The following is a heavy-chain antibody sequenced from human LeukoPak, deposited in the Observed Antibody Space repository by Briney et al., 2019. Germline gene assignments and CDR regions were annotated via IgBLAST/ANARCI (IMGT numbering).Heavy chain of an antibody. V-gene: IGHV5-51*01. D-gene: IGHD3-22*01. CDR3: ARHAPMIVVVDDAFDI. CDR2: IYPGDSDT. Sequence: GESLKISCKGSGYSFTTNWLGWLRQMPGKGPELMGIIYPGDSDTKYIPSFQGQVTISADMSISTAYLQWSSLKASDTAMYYCARHAPMIVVVDDAFDIWGQGTMVTVSS. J-gene: IGHJ3*02. CDR1: GYSFTTNW.